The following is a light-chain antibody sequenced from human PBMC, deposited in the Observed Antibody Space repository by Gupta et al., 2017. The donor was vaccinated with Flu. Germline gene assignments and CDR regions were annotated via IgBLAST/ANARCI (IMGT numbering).Light chain of an antibody. CDR3: AAWDDSLNGHYV. J-gene: IGLJ1*01. CDR1: RSNIGSNS. Sequence: QSVLAQPPSASGTPGQRGALSCSGSRSNIGSNSVNWYQQVPGTAPKLLIYGNNQRPSGVPDRFSGSKSGTSASLAISGLQSEDEADYYCAAWDDSLNGHYVFGTGTKVTVV. V-gene: IGLV1-44*01. CDR2: GNN.